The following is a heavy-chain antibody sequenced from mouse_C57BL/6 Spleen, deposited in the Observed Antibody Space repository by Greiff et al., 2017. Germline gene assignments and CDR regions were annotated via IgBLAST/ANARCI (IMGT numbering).Heavy chain of an antibody. CDR3: ARLTGPFAY. D-gene: IGHD4-1*01. CDR1: GFTFSSYA. Sequence: EVKLMESGGGLVKPGGSLKLSCAASGFTFSSYAMSWVRQTPEKRLEWVATISDGGSYTYYPDNVKGRFTISRDNAKNNLYLQMSHLESEDTAMYYCARLTGPFAYWGQGTLVTVSA. CDR2: ISDGGSYT. V-gene: IGHV5-4*03. J-gene: IGHJ3*01.